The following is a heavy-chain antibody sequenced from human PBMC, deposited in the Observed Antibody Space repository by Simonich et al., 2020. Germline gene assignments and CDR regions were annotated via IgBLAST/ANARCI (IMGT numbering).Heavy chain of an antibody. V-gene: IGHV1-18*01. Sequence: QVQLVQSGAEVKKPGASVKVSCKASGYPFTIFGLSWVRRAPGQGLEGMGWISAYNGNTNIAQKLQGRVNMPTDTTKSSAYRELRSLRSDDAAVYYCARDQGGRAAAATDYWGQGTLVTVSS. D-gene: IGHD6-13*01. J-gene: IGHJ4*02. CDR1: GYPFTIFG. CDR2: ISAYNGNT. CDR3: ARDQGGRAAAATDY.